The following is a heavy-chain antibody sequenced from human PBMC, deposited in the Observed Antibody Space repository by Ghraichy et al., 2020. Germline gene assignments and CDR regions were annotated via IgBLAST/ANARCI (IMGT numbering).Heavy chain of an antibody. Sequence: GESLNISCAASGFDFTSSAMDWVHQVPGKGLEWVAFISNVDGNTKNSVESVKGRFTISRDNSKNTVFLQMDSLRVKDTAVYYCARGAEYAFDLWGQGTLVTVSS. CDR2: ISNVDGNTK. D-gene: IGHD2-2*01. J-gene: IGHJ4*02. CDR1: GFDFTSSA. CDR3: ARGAEYAFDL. V-gene: IGHV3-30*02.